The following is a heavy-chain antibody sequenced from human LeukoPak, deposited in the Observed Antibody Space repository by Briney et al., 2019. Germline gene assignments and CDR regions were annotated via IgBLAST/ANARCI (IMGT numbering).Heavy chain of an antibody. V-gene: IGHV3-53*01. J-gene: IGHJ4*02. CDR2: IYSGGST. CDR3: ARDRKAAGFDY. Sequence: GGSLRLSCAASGFTVSSNYMSWVRQAPGKGLEWVSVIYSGGSTYYADSVKGRFTISSDNSKNTLYLQMNSLRAEDTAVYYCARDRKAAGFDYWGQGTLVTVSS. D-gene: IGHD6-13*01. CDR1: GFTVSSNY.